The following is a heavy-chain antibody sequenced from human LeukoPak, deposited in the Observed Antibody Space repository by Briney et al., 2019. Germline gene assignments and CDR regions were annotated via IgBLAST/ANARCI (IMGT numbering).Heavy chain of an antibody. Sequence: PGGSLRLSCAASGFTFSTYAMSWVRQAPGKGLEWVSTISGSGGSTYYADSVKGRFTISRDNAKNSLYLQMNSLRAEDTAVYYCASTRGSSFGYWGQGTLVTVSS. D-gene: IGHD3-10*01. J-gene: IGHJ4*02. CDR2: ISGSGGST. V-gene: IGHV3-23*01. CDR3: ASTRGSSFGY. CDR1: GFTFSTYA.